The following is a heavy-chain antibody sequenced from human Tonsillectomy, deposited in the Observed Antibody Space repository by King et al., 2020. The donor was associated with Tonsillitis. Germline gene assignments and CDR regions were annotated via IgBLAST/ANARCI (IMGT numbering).Heavy chain of an antibody. D-gene: IGHD5-18*01. Sequence: QLQESCPGLVKPSETLSLPCTVSGDSISSSSYYWGWIRPPPGKGLEWIGSFYYSGSTYYTPSLKSRVPISVDTSKNQLSLKLRSVTAADTAVYYCARQVRIQRWLFHGDYWGQATLVTVSA. CDR3: ARQVRIQRWLFHGDY. CDR2: FYYSGST. V-gene: IGHV4-39*01. CDR1: GDSISSSSYY. J-gene: IGHJ4*02.